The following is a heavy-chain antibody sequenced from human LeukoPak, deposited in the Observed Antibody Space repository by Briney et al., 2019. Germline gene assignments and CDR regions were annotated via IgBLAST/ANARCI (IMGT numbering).Heavy chain of an antibody. D-gene: IGHD3-10*01. CDR1: GYTFTGYY. J-gene: IGHJ4*02. Sequence: GASVKVSCKASGYTFTGYYMHWVRQAPGQGLEWMGWINPNSGGTNYAQKFQGRVTMTRDTTISTAYMELSRLRSDDTAVYYCARGKITMVRGVITIWGQGTLVTVSS. V-gene: IGHV1-2*02. CDR3: ARGKITMVRGVITI. CDR2: INPNSGGT.